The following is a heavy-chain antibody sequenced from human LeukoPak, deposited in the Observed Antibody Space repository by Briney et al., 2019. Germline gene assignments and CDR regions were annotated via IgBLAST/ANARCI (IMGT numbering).Heavy chain of an antibody. CDR1: GFTFGSYA. J-gene: IGHJ4*02. CDR2: ISGSGGST. V-gene: IGHV3-23*01. Sequence: GGSLRLSCTASGFTFGSYAMSWVRQAPGKGLEWVSAISGSGGSTYYADSVKGRFTISRDNSKNTLYLQMNSLRAEDTAVYYCAKDHSLSPMIVLDYWGQGTLVTVSS. CDR3: AKDHSLSPMIVLDY. D-gene: IGHD3-22*01.